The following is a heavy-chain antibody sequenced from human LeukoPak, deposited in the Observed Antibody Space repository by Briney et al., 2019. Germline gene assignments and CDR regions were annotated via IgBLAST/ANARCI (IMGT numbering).Heavy chain of an antibody. J-gene: IGHJ4*02. CDR2: IYYSGST. CDR3: ARFTYYYGSGD. D-gene: IGHD3-10*01. CDR1: GGSISSGGYY. V-gene: IGHV4-61*08. Sequence: PSETLSLTCTVSGGSISSGGYYWSWIRQHPGKGLEWIGYIYYSGSTNYNPSLKSRVTISVNTSKNQFSLKLSSVTAADTAVYYCARFTYYYGSGDWGQGTLVTVSS.